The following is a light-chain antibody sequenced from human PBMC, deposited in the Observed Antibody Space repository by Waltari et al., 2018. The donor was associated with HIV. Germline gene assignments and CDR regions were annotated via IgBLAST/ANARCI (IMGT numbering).Light chain of an antibody. CDR1: RSTMGAGFD. CDR2: DNN. CDR3: QSYDMSQSGSLV. V-gene: IGLV1-40*01. J-gene: IGLJ2*01. Sequence: QSVLTQPPSVSGAPGQRVTIACPGTRSTMGAGFDVHWYQQIPGNAPKLLIYDNNIRPSGVPDRFSGSKSGTSASLAITGLQSEDEADYYCQSYDMSQSGSLVFGGGTKLTVL.